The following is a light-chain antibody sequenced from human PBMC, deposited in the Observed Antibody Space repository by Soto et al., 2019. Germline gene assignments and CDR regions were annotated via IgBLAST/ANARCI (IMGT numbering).Light chain of an antibody. CDR1: PGIGSW. Sequence: IQMPQSPSSVSASVVDTVTIPCRASPGIGSWLAWYHPLPGKAPKLLIYSASSLQSGTPSRFAGGGSRAAFTLTVTNLQPEDVVVYQCQQASSFPLTFGGGTKVEIK. J-gene: IGKJ4*01. CDR2: SAS. V-gene: IGKV1-12*01. CDR3: QQASSFPLT.